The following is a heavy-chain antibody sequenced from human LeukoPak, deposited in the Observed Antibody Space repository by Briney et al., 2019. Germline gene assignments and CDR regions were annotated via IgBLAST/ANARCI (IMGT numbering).Heavy chain of an antibody. J-gene: IGHJ4*02. D-gene: IGHD3-22*01. V-gene: IGHV3-48*02. CDR2: ISSSSSTI. CDR1: GFTFSDYN. CDR3: ARNPPEGGYLDS. Sequence: SGGSLRLSSAASGFTFSDYNMNWFRQAPGKGLEWISYISSSSSTIFYGDSVKVRFIISRDNAKNSLYLQMNSLRDEDTAVYYCARNPPEGGYLDSWGQGTLVTVSS.